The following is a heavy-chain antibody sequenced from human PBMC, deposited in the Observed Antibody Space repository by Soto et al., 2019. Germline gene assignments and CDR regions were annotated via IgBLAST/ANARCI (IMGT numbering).Heavy chain of an antibody. J-gene: IGHJ6*03. CDR1: GGSFSGYY. Sequence: SETLSLTCAVYGGSFSGYYWSWIRQPPGKGLEWIGEINHSGSTNYNPSLKSRVTISVDTSKNQFSLKLSSVTAADTAVYYCARVSSRYYYYMDVWGKGTTVTVSS. V-gene: IGHV4-34*01. CDR3: ARVSSRYYYYMDV. CDR2: INHSGST.